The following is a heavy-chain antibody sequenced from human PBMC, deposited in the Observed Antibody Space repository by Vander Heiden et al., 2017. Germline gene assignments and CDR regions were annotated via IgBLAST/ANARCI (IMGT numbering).Heavy chain of an antibody. Sequence: EVQLVESGGGLIQPGGSLRLSCAASGFTVSSNYMTWVRQAPGKGLEWVSVLYSSGTTYYADSMEGRFIISRDNSKNTLYLQTNSLRAEDTAVYYCAKTAGSDSSGYYYDFWGQGTLVTVSS. CDR1: GFTVSSNY. J-gene: IGHJ4*02. CDR3: AKTAGSDSSGYYYDF. CDR2: LYSSGTT. V-gene: IGHV3-53*01. D-gene: IGHD3-22*01.